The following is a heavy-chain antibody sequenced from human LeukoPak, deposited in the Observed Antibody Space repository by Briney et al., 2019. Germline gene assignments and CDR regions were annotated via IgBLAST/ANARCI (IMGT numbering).Heavy chain of an antibody. CDR3: ARGSYYYDSSGRLFDY. CDR1: GGSISSYY. J-gene: IGHJ4*02. CDR2: IYTSGST. D-gene: IGHD3-22*01. V-gene: IGHV4-4*07. Sequence: SETLSLTCTVSGGSISSYYWSWIRQPAGKGREWIGRIYTSGSTNYNPSLKSRVTMSVDTSKNQFSLKLSSVTAADTAVYYCARGSYYYDSSGRLFDYWGQGTLVTVSS.